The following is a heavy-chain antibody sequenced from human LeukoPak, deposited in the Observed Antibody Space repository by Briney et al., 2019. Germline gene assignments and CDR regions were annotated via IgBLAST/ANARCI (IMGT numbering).Heavy chain of an antibody. Sequence: SCKVSGYSLTALSMHWVRQAPGKGLEWVSYISSSGSTIYYADSVKGRFTISRDNAKNSLYLQMNSLRAEDTAVYYCAELGITMIGGVWGKGTTVTISS. CDR1: GYSLTALS. CDR2: ISSSGSTI. CDR3: AELGITMIGGV. J-gene: IGHJ6*04. V-gene: IGHV3-48*03. D-gene: IGHD3-10*02.